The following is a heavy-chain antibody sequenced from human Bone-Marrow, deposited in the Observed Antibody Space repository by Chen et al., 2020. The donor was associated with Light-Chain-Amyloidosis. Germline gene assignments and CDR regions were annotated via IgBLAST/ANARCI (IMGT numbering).Heavy chain of an antibody. V-gene: IGHV5-51*01. CDR1: GYTFPNDW. J-gene: IGHJ4*02. CDR2: IYPDDSDA. Sequence: EVQLEQSGPEVKKPGASLKITCKGTGYTFPNDWIGWVRQMPGKGLVWMGVIYPDDSDARYSPSFEGQVTISADKSITTAYLQWRSLKASDTAMYYCARRRDGYNFDYWGQGTLVTVSS. D-gene: IGHD5-12*01. CDR3: ARRRDGYNFDY.